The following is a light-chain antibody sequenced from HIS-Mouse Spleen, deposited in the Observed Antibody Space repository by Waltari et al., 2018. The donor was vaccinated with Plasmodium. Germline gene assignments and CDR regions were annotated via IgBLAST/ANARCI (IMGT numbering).Light chain of an antibody. CDR3: QQYYSYLLT. V-gene: IGKV1-8*01. J-gene: IGKJ4*01. CDR1: QGISSY. Sequence: AIRMTQSPSSFSASTGDSVTITCRASQGISSYLAWYQQKPGKAPKLLIYAASTLQSGVPSRFSGSGSGTDFTLTISCLQSEEFATYYCQQYYSYLLTFGGGTKVEIK. CDR2: AAS.